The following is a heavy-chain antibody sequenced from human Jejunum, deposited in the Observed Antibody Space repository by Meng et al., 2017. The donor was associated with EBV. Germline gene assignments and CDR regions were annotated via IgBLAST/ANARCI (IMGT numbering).Heavy chain of an antibody. Sequence: QVQLVQSGAEVKKPXXXXKVSCKTSGYTFTSFDINWVRQAPGQGLEWMGCMNPNSGYTVYAQKFQGRVAMTRDTSMSTVFMELTSLRSEDTAVYYCARAMDFFDYWGQGTLFTVSS. CDR2: MNPNSGYT. V-gene: IGHV1-8*01. J-gene: IGHJ4*02. CDR3: ARAMDFFDY. CDR1: GYTFTSFD. D-gene: IGHD5-24*01.